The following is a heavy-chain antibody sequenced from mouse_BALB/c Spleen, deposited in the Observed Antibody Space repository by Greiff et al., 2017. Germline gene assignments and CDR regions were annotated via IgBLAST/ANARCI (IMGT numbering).Heavy chain of an antibody. CDR1: GFTFSSYY. CDR3: ASPGYSPFAY. CDR2: INSNGGST. V-gene: IGHV5-6-2*01. Sequence: EVKLMESGGGLVKLGGSLKLSCAASGFTFSSYYMSWVRQTPEKRLELVAAINSNGGSTYYPDTVKGRFTISRDNAKNTLYLQMSSLKSEDTAMYYCASPGYSPFAYWGQGTLVTVSA. J-gene: IGHJ3*01. D-gene: IGHD2-3*01.